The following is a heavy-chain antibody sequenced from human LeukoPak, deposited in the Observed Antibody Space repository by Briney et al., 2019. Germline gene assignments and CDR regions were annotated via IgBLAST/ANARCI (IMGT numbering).Heavy chain of an antibody. D-gene: IGHD3-9*01. V-gene: IGHV3-48*01. CDR2: ISRSSSTI. CDR3: ARGSYYDILTGYYPFDY. J-gene: IGHJ4*02. Sequence: PGGSLRLSCAASGFTFSSYSMNWVRQAPGKGLEWVSYISRSSSTIYYADSVKGRFTISRDNAKNSLYLQMNSLRAEDTAVYYCARGSYYDILTGYYPFDYWGQGTLVTVSS. CDR1: GFTFSSYS.